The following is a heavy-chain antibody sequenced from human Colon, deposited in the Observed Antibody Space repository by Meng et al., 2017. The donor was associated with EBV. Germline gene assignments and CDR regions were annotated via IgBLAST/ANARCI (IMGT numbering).Heavy chain of an antibody. CDR2: IYYSGST. CDR3: ARVSSGWDYFDY. V-gene: IGHV4-31*03. CDR1: GGSVSSGGYY. J-gene: IGHJ4*02. Sequence: GPLPESGPGLVKPSPTLSLTCTVSGGSVSSGGYYWPWIRQHPGKGLEWFGHIYYSGSTFYNPSLKRRVIISIDTSKNQFSLNLRSVTAADTAVYYCARVSSGWDYFDYWGQGTLVTVSS. D-gene: IGHD6-19*01.